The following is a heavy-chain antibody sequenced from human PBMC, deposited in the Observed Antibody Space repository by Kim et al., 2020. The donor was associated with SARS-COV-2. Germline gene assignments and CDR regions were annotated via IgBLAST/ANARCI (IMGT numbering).Heavy chain of an antibody. V-gene: IGHV1-69*04. CDR3: ARDQSGNDSSLWGYYFDY. D-gene: IGHD6-6*01. Sequence: QGRVTITADKSTSTAYMELSSLRSEDTAVYYCARDQSGNDSSLWGYYFDYWGQGTLVTVSS. J-gene: IGHJ4*02.